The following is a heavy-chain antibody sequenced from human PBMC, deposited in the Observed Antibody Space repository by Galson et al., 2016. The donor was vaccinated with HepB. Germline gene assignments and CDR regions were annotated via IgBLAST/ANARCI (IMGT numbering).Heavy chain of an antibody. V-gene: IGHV3-23*01. CDR2: ISGGGGST. CDR1: GFTFRSYA. Sequence: SLRLSCAASGFTFRSYAMNWVRQAPGKGLEWVSVISGGGGSTHYADSVKGRYTISSDNSKNTVFLQMNSLRAEDTAVYYCARGVGGFWSGFWHAFDYWGQGNLVTVSS. J-gene: IGHJ4*02. CDR3: ARGVGGFWSGFWHAFDY. D-gene: IGHD3-3*01.